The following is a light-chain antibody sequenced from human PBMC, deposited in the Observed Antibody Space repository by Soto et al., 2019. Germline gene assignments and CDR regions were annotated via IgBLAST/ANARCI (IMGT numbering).Light chain of an antibody. Sequence: EIVLTQSPCTLSLSPVERATLFCRASQSIATSQLAWYQQKPGQAPRLLIGASTRATGIPDRFSDSGSGTDFTLTISRLEPEDFAVYYCQQFAASPRTFGQGTKVDIK. V-gene: IGKV3-20*01. J-gene: IGKJ1*01. CDR3: QQFAASPRT. CDR1: QSIATSQ. CDR2: GAS.